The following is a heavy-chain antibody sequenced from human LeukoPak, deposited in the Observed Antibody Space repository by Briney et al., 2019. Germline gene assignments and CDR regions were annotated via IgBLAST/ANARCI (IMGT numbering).Heavy chain of an antibody. CDR3: AELGITMIGGV. CDR2: ISSSGSTI. J-gene: IGHJ6*04. Sequence: GGSLRLSCAASGFPFSSYEMNWVRQAPGKGLEWVSYISSSGSTIYYADSVKGRFTISRDNAKNSLYLQMNSLRAEDTAVYYCAELGITMIGGVWGKGTTVTISS. V-gene: IGHV3-48*03. CDR1: GFPFSSYE. D-gene: IGHD3-10*02.